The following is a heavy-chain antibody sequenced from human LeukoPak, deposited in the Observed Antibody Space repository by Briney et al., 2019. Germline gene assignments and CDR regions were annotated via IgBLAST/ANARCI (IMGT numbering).Heavy chain of an antibody. CDR2: IYYSGST. J-gene: IGHJ6*03. V-gene: IGHV4-59*01. D-gene: IGHD5-18*01. CDR1: GGSISSYF. CDR3: ARTTEGGYTYGYFYYYYMDV. Sequence: SETLSLTCTVSGGSISSYFWSWIRQPPGKGLEWIGYIYYSGSTNYNPSLKSRVTISVDTSKNQFSLKLTSVTAADTAVYYCARTTEGGYTYGYFYYYYMDVWGKGTTVTISS.